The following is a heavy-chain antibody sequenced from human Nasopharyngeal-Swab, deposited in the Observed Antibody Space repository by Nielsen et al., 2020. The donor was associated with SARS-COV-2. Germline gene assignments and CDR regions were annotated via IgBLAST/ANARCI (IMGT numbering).Heavy chain of an antibody. D-gene: IGHD2-15*01. CDR1: GFTFSNYW. CDR2: ISSDGSVT. CDR3: TRREGVWSGGTCYLDY. Sequence: SLKISCSASGFTFSNYWMHWVRQLPGEGLVWVSRISSDGSVTNFADSVKGRFTVTRDNAKNTPYLQMNSLRAEDTAVYYCTRREGVWSGGTCYLDYWGQGTLVTVSS. J-gene: IGHJ4*02. V-gene: IGHV3-74*01.